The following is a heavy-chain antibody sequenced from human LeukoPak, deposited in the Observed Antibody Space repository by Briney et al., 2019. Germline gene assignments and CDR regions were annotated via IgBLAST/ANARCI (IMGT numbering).Heavy chain of an antibody. V-gene: IGHV1-46*01. Sequence: ASVKVSCKASGYTFTTYYLHWVRQAPGQGLEWMGLINPSGGSTSYAQKFQGRVTMTGDTSTSTVYMELSSLRSEDTAVYYCARIIAASATWDYWGQGTLVTVSS. CDR2: INPSGGST. CDR3: ARIIAASATWDY. D-gene: IGHD6-13*01. J-gene: IGHJ4*02. CDR1: GYTFTTYY.